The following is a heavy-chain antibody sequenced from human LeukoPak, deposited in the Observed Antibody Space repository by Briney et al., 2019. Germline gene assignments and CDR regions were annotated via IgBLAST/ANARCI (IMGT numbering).Heavy chain of an antibody. CDR1: GYTFTSYG. V-gene: IGHV1-18*01. J-gene: IGHJ4*02. CDR2: ISAYNGNT. D-gene: IGHD2-21*01. CDR3: ARVSSRGGIVVVIAEADY. Sequence: ASVKVSCKASGYTFTSYGISWVRQAPGQGLEWMGWISAYNGNTNYAQKLQGRVTMTTDTSTGTAYMELRSLRSDDTAVYYCARVSSRGGIVVVIAEADYWGQGTLVTVSS.